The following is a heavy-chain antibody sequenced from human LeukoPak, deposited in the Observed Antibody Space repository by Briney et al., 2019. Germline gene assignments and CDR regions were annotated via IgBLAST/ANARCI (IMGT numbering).Heavy chain of an antibody. CDR3: ARARGLDY. V-gene: IGHV3-7*01. CDR2: IKQDGSEK. CDR1: GFIFSSYW. Sequence: GGSLRLSCAASGFIFSSYWMSWVRQAPGKGLEWVANIKQDGSEKYYVDSVKGRFTISRDNAKNSLYLQMNSLRAEDTAVYYCARARGLDYWGQGTLVTVSS. J-gene: IGHJ4*02.